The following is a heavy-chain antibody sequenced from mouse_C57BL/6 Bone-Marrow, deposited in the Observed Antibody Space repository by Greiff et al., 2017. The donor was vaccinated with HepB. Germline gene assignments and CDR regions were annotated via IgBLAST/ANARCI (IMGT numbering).Heavy chain of an antibody. Sequence: EVHLVESGGGLVKPGGSLKLSCAASGFTFSDYGMHWVRQAPEKGLEWVAYISSGSSTIYYADTVKGRFTISRDNAKNTLFLQMTSLRSEDTAMYYCARGIITTGYFDVWGTGTTVTVSS. CDR2: ISSGSSTI. J-gene: IGHJ1*03. CDR1: GFTFSDYG. D-gene: IGHD1-1*01. V-gene: IGHV5-17*01. CDR3: ARGIITTGYFDV.